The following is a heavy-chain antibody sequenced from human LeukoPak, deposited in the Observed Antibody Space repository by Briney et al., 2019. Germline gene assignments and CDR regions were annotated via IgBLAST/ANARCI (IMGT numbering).Heavy chain of an antibody. J-gene: IGHJ4*02. CDR1: GYTFTGYY. CDR3: ARPENGDPSLVYFDY. CDR2: IKPKSGGT. D-gene: IGHD4-17*01. V-gene: IGHV1-2*02. Sequence: SSVKVSSKASGYTFTGYYMHWVRQAPGQGLEWMGWIKPKSGGTNYAQKFQGRVTMTRDTSISTAYMELSRLRSDDTAVYYCARPENGDPSLVYFDYWGQGTLVTVSS.